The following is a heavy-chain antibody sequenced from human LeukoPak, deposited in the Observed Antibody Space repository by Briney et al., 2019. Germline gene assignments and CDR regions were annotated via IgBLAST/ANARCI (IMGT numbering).Heavy chain of an antibody. CDR1: GFTFSSYG. D-gene: IGHD1-7*01. CDR2: IRYDGSNK. V-gene: IGHV3-30*02. J-gene: IGHJ4*02. CDR3: AKDLGELSAFDY. Sequence: PGGSLRLSCAASGFTFSSYGMHWVRRAPGKGLEWVAFIRYDGSNKYYADSVKGRFTISRDNSKNTLYLQMNSLRAEDTAVYYCAKDLGELSAFDYWGQGTLVTVSS.